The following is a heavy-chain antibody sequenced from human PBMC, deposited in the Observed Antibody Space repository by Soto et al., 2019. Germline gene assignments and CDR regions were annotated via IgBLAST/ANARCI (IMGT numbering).Heavy chain of an antibody. CDR1: GGTFSTYS. D-gene: IGHD2-21*01. CDR2: IIPMLGIR. CDR3: TIGSWSGEVFDI. J-gene: IGHJ3*02. Sequence: QVQLVQSGAEVKKPGSSVKVSCKDSGGTFSTYSMFWVRQAPGQGLEWMGRIIPMLGIRNYAQRFQDRVTMTADKSTDTAHMELSSLRSEDTALYYCTIGSWSGEVFDIWGQGTMVTVSS. V-gene: IGHV1-69*02.